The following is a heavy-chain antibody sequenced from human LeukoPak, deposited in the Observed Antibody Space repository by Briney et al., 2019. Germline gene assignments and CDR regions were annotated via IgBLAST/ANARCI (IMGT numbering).Heavy chain of an antibody. D-gene: IGHD3-10*01. CDR1: NYSISSGYY. Sequence: SETLSLTCTVSNYSISSGYYWGWIRQSPGKGLEWIGSIYHGGSTYYNPSLRSRVIVSVDTSKNHFSLKMRSVTAADTAVYYCARSGTTMVRGVMSFDYWDQGTLVTVSS. J-gene: IGHJ4*02. CDR3: ARSGTTMVRGVMSFDY. V-gene: IGHV4-38-2*02. CDR2: IYHGGST.